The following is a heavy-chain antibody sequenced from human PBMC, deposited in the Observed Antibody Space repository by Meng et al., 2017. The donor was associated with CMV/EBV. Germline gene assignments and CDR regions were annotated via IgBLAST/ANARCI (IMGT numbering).Heavy chain of an antibody. V-gene: IGHV4-30-4*08. D-gene: IGHD3-16*02. CDR3: ARVGGAFGGVIVSLGFDY. J-gene: IGHJ4*02. CDR2: IYYSGST. Sequence: SETLSLTCTVSGGSISSGDYYWSWIRQPPGKGLEWIGYIYYSGSTYYNPSLKSRVTISVDTSKNQFSLKLSSVTAADTAVYYCARVGGAFGGVIVSLGFDYWGQGTLVTVSS. CDR1: GGSISSGDYY.